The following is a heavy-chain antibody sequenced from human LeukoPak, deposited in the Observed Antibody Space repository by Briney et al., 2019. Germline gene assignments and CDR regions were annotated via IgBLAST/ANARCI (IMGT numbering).Heavy chain of an antibody. CDR1: GFTFSSYG. D-gene: IGHD6-25*01. J-gene: IGHJ4*02. Sequence: GGSLRLSCAASGFTFSSYGMNWVRQPPGKGLEWVGFVSYDGSKKFYADFVKGRFSISRDNSKNTLYVQMNSLGAEDTALYYCAKLGFDSSGSHSLIDYWGQGTLVTVSS. V-gene: IGHV3-30*18. CDR3: AKLGFDSSGSHSLIDY. CDR2: VSYDGSKK.